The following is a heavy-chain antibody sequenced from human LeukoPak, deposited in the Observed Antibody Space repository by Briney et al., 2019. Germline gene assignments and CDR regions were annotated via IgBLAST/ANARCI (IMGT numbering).Heavy chain of an antibody. CDR2: IYTSGST. Sequence: SETLSLTCSVSGGSISNYYWGWVRQPAGKGLEWLARIYTSGSTYYNPSLKSRVTVSVDTSTRQFSLRLSSVTAADTAMYYCARVSRTYDGSGYAYDYWGQGTLVTVSS. D-gene: IGHD3-22*01. CDR3: ARVSRTYDGSGYAYDY. V-gene: IGHV4-4*07. CDR1: GGSISNYY. J-gene: IGHJ4*02.